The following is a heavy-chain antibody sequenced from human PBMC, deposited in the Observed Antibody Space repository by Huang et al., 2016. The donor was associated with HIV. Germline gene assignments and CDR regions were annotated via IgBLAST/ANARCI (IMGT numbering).Heavy chain of an antibody. V-gene: IGHV4-39*01. D-gene: IGHD3-10*01. CDR2: IYYSGST. CDR3: ARLPGSITMIRGVITDPY. Sequence: QLQLQESGPGLVKPSETLSLTCTVSGGSIRSDNYYWGWIRQPPGKGLEWIGSIYYSGSTYYNPSRKSRVTITADTSKNQFSLKMRSVTAADTAVYYCARLPGSITMIRGVITDPYWGQGTLVTVSS. CDR1: GGSIRSDNYY. J-gene: IGHJ4*02.